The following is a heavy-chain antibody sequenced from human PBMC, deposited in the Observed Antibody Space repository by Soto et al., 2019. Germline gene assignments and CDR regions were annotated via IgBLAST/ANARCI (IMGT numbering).Heavy chain of an antibody. Sequence: GASVKVSCKASGYTFTSYAMHWVRQAPGQRLEWMGWINAGNGNTKYSQKFQGRVTITRDTSASTAYMELSSLRSEDTAVYYCARDRGIWFGETYYYYGMDVWGQGTTVTVSS. CDR2: INAGNGNT. CDR1: GYTFTSYA. CDR3: ARDRGIWFGETYYYYGMDV. J-gene: IGHJ6*02. V-gene: IGHV1-3*01. D-gene: IGHD3-10*01.